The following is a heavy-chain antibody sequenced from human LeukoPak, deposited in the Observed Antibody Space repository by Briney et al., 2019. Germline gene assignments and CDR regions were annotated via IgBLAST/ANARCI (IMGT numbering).Heavy chain of an antibody. D-gene: IGHD2-15*01. Sequence: PGGSLRLSCAASGFTFSSYGMHWVRQAPGKGLEWVAFIRYDGSNKYYADSVKGRFTISRDNSKNTLYLQMNSLRAEDTAVYYCAREGLMAGGTIDYWGQGNLVTVSS. J-gene: IGHJ4*02. CDR2: IRYDGSNK. V-gene: IGHV3-30*02. CDR1: GFTFSSYG. CDR3: AREGLMAGGTIDY.